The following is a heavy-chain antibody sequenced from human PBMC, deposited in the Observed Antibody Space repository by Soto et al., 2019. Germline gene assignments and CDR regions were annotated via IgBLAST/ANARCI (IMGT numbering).Heavy chain of an antibody. CDR1: GYSFSIFW. V-gene: IGHV5-51*01. J-gene: IGHJ4*02. Sequence: GESLKISCKGSGYSFSIFWIGWVRQMPGKGLEWMGVIYPADSDTRYSPSFEGQVTISADKSFSTVYLQWSSLKASDTAMYYCARLSYDSSAYPFHYWGQATLLTLS. D-gene: IGHD3-22*01. CDR2: IYPADSDT. CDR3: ARLSYDSSAYPFHY.